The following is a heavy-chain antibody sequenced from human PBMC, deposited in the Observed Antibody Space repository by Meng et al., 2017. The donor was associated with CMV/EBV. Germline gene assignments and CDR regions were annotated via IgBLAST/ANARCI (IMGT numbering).Heavy chain of an antibody. J-gene: IGHJ4*02. CDR3: ARVVLGTGGFDY. CDR1: CGSVSSGSYY. Sequence: VSCGSVSSGSYYWSWLRQPPGKGLEWIGYIYYSGSTNYNPSLKSRVTISVDTSKNQFSLKLSSVTAADTAVYYCARVVLGTGGFDYWGQGTLVTVSS. V-gene: IGHV4-61*01. CDR2: IYYSGST. D-gene: IGHD7-27*01.